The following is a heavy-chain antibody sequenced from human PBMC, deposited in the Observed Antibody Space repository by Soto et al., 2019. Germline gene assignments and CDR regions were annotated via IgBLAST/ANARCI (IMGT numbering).Heavy chain of an antibody. CDR3: ARVASIAAADRLYYYYYGMDV. D-gene: IGHD6-13*01. J-gene: IGHJ6*02. CDR1: GFTFSSYW. V-gene: IGHV3-74*01. CDR2: INSDGSST. Sequence: GGSLRLSCAASGFTFSSYWMHWVRQAPGKGLVWVSRINSDGSSTSYADSVKGRFTISRDNAKNTLYLQMNSLRAEDTAVYYCARVASIAAADRLYYYYYGMDVWGQGTTVTVSS.